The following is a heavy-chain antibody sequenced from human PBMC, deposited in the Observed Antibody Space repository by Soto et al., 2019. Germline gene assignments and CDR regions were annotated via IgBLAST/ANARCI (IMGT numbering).Heavy chain of an antibody. J-gene: IGHJ5*02. Sequence: SETLSLTCNVSGGSIGRSSYYWAWNRQSPGKGLEWIGSIYYTGSTTYYNPSLTSRLTISVDTAKNQFSLKSPSLTASHTALYYCVRHSGPSSSWGGLVRWGQRTRFTVAS. CDR2: IYYTGSTT. V-gene: IGHV4-39*01. CDR3: VRHSGPSSSWGGLVR. CDR1: GGSIGRSSYY. D-gene: IGHD3-16*01.